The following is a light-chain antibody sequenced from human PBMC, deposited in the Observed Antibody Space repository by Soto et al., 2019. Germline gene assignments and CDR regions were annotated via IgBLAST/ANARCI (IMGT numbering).Light chain of an antibody. Sequence: EIVMTQSPATLSVSPGERVTLSCRASQNIWHKLAWYQQRPGQIPRLLMYDVSSRASRIPARFTGSGSQTEFTLTINSLQSEDFAVYYCQHYNDWPLTFGGGTKVEIK. CDR1: QNIWHK. J-gene: IGKJ4*01. CDR2: DVS. CDR3: QHYNDWPLT. V-gene: IGKV3-15*01.